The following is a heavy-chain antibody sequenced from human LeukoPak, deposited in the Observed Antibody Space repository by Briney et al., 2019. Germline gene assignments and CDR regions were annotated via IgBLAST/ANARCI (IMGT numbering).Heavy chain of an antibody. CDR3: AELGITMIGGV. D-gene: IGHD3-10*02. Sequence: PGGSLRLSCAASESTFSSYIMNWVRQAPGEGLEWISSISSSSSHIYYADSVKGRFSISRDNAKNSMYLQMNSLRAEDTAVYYCAELGITMIGGVWGKGTTVTISS. CDR1: ESTFSSYI. J-gene: IGHJ6*04. CDR2: ISSSSSHI. V-gene: IGHV3-21*01.